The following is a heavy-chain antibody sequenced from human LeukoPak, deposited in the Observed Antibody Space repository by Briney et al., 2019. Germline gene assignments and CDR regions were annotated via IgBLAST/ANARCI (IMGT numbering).Heavy chain of an antibody. J-gene: IGHJ4*02. CDR2: IYYSGST. D-gene: IGHD3-3*01. CDR1: GGSINNYY. CDR3: ARHRGSGYPYFDY. Sequence: SETLSLTCTVSGGSINNYYWSWIRQPPGKGLEWIGYIYYSGSTNYNPSLKSRVTITVDTSKNQFSLKLSSLTAADTAVYYCARHRGSGYPYFDYWGQGTLVTVSS. V-gene: IGHV4-59*01.